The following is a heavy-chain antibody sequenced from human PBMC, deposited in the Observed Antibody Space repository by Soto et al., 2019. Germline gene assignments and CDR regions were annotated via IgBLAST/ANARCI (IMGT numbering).Heavy chain of an antibody. V-gene: IGHV1-46*01. Sequence: QVQLVLSGADVKEPGASVKVSCKASGHTLTTYYVHWVRQAPGQGLEWMGVIDPSGRVTAYAQNFQGRVTMTRDTSTTTVYMELSSLRSEDTAVYYCARLATATPPYYFDYWGQGTLVTVSS. J-gene: IGHJ4*02. CDR1: GHTLTTYY. CDR3: ARLATATPPYYFDY. CDR2: IDPSGRVT.